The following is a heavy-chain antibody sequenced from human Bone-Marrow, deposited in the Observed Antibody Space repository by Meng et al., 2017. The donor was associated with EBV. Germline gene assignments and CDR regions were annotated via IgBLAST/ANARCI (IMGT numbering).Heavy chain of an antibody. V-gene: IGHV1-69*01. CDR3: VRGDRLSYSYRVDY. D-gene: IGHD2-21*01. Sequence: GRLGQAGAGRSKPWPSVVLPCAASGSSISSCRRCWLRPPPAEKLWWMIYYIPLCANTHYAQKLQGRVTISADESKNPFYLKLSSVTSADTAMYYCVRGDRLSYSYRVDYWGQGTLVTVSS. CDR2: YIPLCANT. J-gene: IGHJ4*02. CDR1: GSSISSCR.